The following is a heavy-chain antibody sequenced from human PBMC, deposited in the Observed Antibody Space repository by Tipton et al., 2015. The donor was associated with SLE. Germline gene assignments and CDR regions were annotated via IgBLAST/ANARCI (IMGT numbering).Heavy chain of an antibody. CDR3: ARSAGYSSSWAHFDY. D-gene: IGHD6-13*01. Sequence: TLSLTCTVSGYSISSGYYWGWIRQPPGKGLEWIGYIYNSGSTNYNPSLKSRVTISVDTSKNQFSLKLSSVTAADTAVYYCARSAGYSSSWAHFDYWGQGTLVTVSS. J-gene: IGHJ4*02. CDR2: IYNSGST. V-gene: IGHV4-38-2*02. CDR1: GYSISSGYY.